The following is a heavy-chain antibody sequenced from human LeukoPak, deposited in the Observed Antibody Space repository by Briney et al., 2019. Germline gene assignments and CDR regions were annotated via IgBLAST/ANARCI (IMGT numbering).Heavy chain of an antibody. V-gene: IGHV1-18*01. J-gene: IGHJ4*02. Sequence: ASVKVSCKASGYTFTSYGISWVRQAPGQGLEWMGWISAYNGNTNYAQKLQGRVTMTTDTSTSTAYMELRSLRSDDTAVYYCARHQGYSYGSFRLHFDCWGQGTLVTVSS. CDR1: GYTFTSYG. CDR3: ARHQGYSYGSFRLHFDC. CDR2: ISAYNGNT. D-gene: IGHD5-18*01.